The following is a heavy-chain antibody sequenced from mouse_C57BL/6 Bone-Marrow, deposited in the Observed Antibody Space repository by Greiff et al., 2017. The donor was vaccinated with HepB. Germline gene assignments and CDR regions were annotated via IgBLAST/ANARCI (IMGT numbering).Heavy chain of an antibody. CDR3: ARRAQDGYSFAY. D-gene: IGHD2-3*01. V-gene: IGHV5-15*04. J-gene: IGHJ3*01. CDR1: GFTFSDYG. CDR2: ISNLAYSI. Sequence: EVQGVESGGGLVQPGGSLKLSCAASGFTFSDYGMAWVRQAPRKGPEWVAFISNLAYSIYYADPVTGRFTISRENAKNTLYLEMSSLRSEDTAMYYCARRAQDGYSFAYWGQGTLVTVSA.